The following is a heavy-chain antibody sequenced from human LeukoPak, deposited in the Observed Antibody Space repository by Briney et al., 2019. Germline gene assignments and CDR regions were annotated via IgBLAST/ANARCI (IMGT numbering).Heavy chain of an antibody. CDR3: ARGSHYYDSSGYFFDY. D-gene: IGHD3-22*01. CDR2: ISHDFSNK. Sequence: GGSLRLSCAASGCTFSSYAMHWVRQAPGKGLEWVGGISHDFSNKNYADSVKGRVTITRDNSKNKLYMKMNSVRAEDTAVYSCARGSHYYDSSGYFFDYWGQGTLVTVSS. V-gene: IGHV3-30-3*01. CDR1: GCTFSSYA. J-gene: IGHJ4*02.